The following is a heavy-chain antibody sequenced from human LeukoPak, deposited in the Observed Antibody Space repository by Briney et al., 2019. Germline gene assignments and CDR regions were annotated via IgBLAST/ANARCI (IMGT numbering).Heavy chain of an antibody. D-gene: IGHD3-10*01. CDR3: ARVYYGRTYDYWYFDL. CDR2: TFYSGST. J-gene: IGHJ2*01. V-gene: IGHV4-59*01. CDR1: GGSISGYY. Sequence: SETLSLTCTVSGGSISGYYWSWIRQPPGNGLEWIGNTFYSGSTNYNPSLKSRVTISVDTSKNQFSLKLSSVTAADTAVYFCARVYYGRTYDYWYFDLWGRGTLVTVSS.